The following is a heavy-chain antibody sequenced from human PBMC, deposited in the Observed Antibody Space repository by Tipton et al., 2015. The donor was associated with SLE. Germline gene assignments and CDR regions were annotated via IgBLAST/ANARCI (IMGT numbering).Heavy chain of an antibody. CDR2: ISYDGSDK. V-gene: IGHV3-30*04. CDR3: ARGGFGAFDY. D-gene: IGHD3-10*01. CDR1: GFTFSTYA. Sequence: RSLRLSCAASGFTFSTYAMHWVRQAPGKGLEWVAVISYDGSDKYYADSVKGRFTISRDNSKNTLYLQMNSLRAEDTAVYDCARGGFGAFDYWGQGTLVTVSS. J-gene: IGHJ4*02.